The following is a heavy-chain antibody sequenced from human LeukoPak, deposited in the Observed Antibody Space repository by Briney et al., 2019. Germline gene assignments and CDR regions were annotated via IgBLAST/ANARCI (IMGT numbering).Heavy chain of an antibody. V-gene: IGHV3-23*01. CDR3: ARAIKGVATSLAGY. D-gene: IGHD5-12*01. CDR1: GFTFSSYA. Sequence: GGSLRLSCAASGFTFSSYAMSWVRQAPGKGLEWVSAISGSGGSTYYADSVKGRFTISRDNSKNTLYLQMNSLRAEDTAVYYCARAIKGVATSLAGYWGQGTLVTVSS. CDR2: ISGSGGST. J-gene: IGHJ4*02.